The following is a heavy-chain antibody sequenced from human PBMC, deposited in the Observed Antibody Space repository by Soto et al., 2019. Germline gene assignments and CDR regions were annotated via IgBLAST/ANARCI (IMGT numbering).Heavy chain of an antibody. CDR2: ISWNSGSI. Sequence: PGGSLRLSCAASGFTFDDYAMHWVRQAPGKGLEWVSGISWNSGSIGYADSVKGRFTISRDNAKNSLYLQMNSLRAEDTALYYCAKDTYCGGDCRRYYYYYGMDVWGQGTTVTVSS. D-gene: IGHD2-21*02. J-gene: IGHJ6*02. V-gene: IGHV3-9*01. CDR3: AKDTYCGGDCRRYYYYYGMDV. CDR1: GFTFDDYA.